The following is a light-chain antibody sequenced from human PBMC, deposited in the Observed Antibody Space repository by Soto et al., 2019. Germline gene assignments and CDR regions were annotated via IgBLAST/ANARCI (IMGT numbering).Light chain of an antibody. Sequence: QSALTQPASVSGSPGQSITISCTGTSSDIGDYTHVSWYQQHPGKAPKLIIYEVSDQPSGVSNRFSGSKSGNTASLTISGLQTEDEADYYCCSYTSISTSAVFGGGTKVTVL. CDR1: SSDIGDYTH. CDR3: CSYTSISTSAV. CDR2: EVS. J-gene: IGLJ2*01. V-gene: IGLV2-14*01.